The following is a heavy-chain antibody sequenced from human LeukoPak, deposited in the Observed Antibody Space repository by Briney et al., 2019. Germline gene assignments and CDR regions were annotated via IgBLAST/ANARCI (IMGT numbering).Heavy chain of an antibody. CDR1: GGSISSGGYS. J-gene: IGHJ4*02. Sequence: SQPLSLACAVSGGSISSGGYSWSWIRQPPGKGLEWIGYIYHSGSTYYNPSLKSRVTISVDRSKNQFSPKLSSVTAADTAVYYCARDQRHGPFYYWGQGTLVTVSS. V-gene: IGHV4-30-2*01. CDR2: IYHSGST. CDR3: ARDQRHGPFYY.